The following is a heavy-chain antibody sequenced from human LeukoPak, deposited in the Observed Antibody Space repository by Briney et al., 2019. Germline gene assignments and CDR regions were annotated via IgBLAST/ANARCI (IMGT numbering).Heavy chain of an antibody. V-gene: IGHV3-9*03. J-gene: IGHJ4*02. D-gene: IGHD3-16*01. CDR3: VKAIGMQVWSGHFDF. Sequence: PGGSLRLSCAASGFDFGDNAMHWVRLSPGKGLEWVSGINWKGDHLAYAESVKGRFTISRDNAKNSLFLQMNSLKSEDMALYYCVKAIGMQVWSGHFDFWGQGTLVTVSS. CDR2: INWKGDHL. CDR1: GFDFGDNA.